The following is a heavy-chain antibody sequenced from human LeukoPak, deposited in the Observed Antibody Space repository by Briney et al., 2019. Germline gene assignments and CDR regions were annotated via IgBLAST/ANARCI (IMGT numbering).Heavy chain of an antibody. CDR3: AKVGGIAAAGTSWDY. V-gene: IGHV3-23*01. J-gene: IGHJ4*02. CDR2: ISGSGGST. D-gene: IGHD6-13*01. CDR1: GFTFSSYA. Sequence: GGSLRLSCAASGFTFSSYAMSWVRQAPGKGLEWVSAISGSGGSTYYADSVKGRFTISRDNSKNTLYLQMNSLRAEDTAVYHCAKVGGIAAAGTSWDYWGQGTLVTVSS.